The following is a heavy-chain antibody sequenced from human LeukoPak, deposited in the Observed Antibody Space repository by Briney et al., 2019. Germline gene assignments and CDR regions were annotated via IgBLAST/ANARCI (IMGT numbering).Heavy chain of an antibody. D-gene: IGHD2-15*01. V-gene: IGHV3-23*01. CDR1: GLTFSDYA. Sequence: PGGSLRLSCAASGLTFSDYAMSWFRQAPGKRLEWVSGITSGFTPHYADSVKGRFTISRDNSKNTFHLQLNSLRAEDTAVYYCAKDYSESRVADVFFEYWGQGTLVTVSS. J-gene: IGHJ4*02. CDR2: ITSGFTP. CDR3: AKDYSESRVADVFFEY.